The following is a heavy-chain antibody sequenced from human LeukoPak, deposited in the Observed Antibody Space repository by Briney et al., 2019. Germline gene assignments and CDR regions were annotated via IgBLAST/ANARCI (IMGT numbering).Heavy chain of an antibody. Sequence: PGGSLRLSCAASGFTVSNNYINWVRQAPGKRLEWVSVIYSDGSTFYADSVKGRFTISRDNSKNTLHLQMYSLRAEDTAIYFCARGHETLEYWGQGTLVTVSS. CDR3: ARGHETLEY. J-gene: IGHJ4*02. CDR2: IYSDGST. CDR1: GFTVSNNY. V-gene: IGHV3-53*01.